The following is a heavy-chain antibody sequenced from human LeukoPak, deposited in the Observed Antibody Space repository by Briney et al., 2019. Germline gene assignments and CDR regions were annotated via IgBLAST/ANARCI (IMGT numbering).Heavy chain of an antibody. CDR3: ARDRGDYDFWSGSPYYYYYMDV. V-gene: IGHV4-4*07. D-gene: IGHD3-3*01. Sequence: SETLSLTCTVSGGSISSYYWSWIRQPAGKGLEWIGRIHTSGSTNYNPSLKSRVTMSVDTSKNQFSLKLSSVTAADTAVYYCARDRGDYDFWSGSPYYYYYMDVWGKGTTVTVSS. J-gene: IGHJ6*03. CDR2: IHTSGST. CDR1: GGSISSYY.